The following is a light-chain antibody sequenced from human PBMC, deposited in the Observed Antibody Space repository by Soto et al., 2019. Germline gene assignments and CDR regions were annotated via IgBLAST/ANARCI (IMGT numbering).Light chain of an antibody. V-gene: IGKV1-39*01. CDR3: QQGFNTPHT. Sequence: DIQMTQSPSSLSASVGDRVTITCRASQSINNCLNWYQQMPGEAPKLLIYAASNLQSGVPSRFSGSVSGTHFTLTITSLQPEDVASYYCQQGFNTPHTFGPGTRVDIK. CDR1: QSINNC. CDR2: AAS. J-gene: IGKJ3*01.